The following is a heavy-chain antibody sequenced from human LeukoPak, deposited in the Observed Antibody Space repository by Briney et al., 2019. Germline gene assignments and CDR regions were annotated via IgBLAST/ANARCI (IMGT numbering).Heavy chain of an antibody. CDR1: GFAFSSYD. CDR3: AALGDSIY. J-gene: IGHJ4*02. Sequence: GGSLRLSCAASGFAFSSYDMHWVRQVSGKGLEWVSAIGHDGDTYYADSVKVRFTISREDAKNYLFLQMNSLRAGDTAVYFCAALGDSIYWGQGTLVTVSS. CDR2: IGHDGDT. V-gene: IGHV3-13*01. D-gene: IGHD1-26*01.